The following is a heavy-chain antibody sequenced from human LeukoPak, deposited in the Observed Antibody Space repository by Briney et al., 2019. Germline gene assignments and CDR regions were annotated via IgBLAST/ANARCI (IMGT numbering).Heavy chain of an antibody. Sequence: GGSLRLSCAASGFTVSSNYMSWVRQAPGKGLEWVSIIYSDGSTFYADSVKGRFTISRDNSKNTLYLQMNSLRAEDTAVYYCARGGSYLSAFDIWGQGTMVTVSS. CDR3: ARGGSYLSAFDI. V-gene: IGHV3-53*01. D-gene: IGHD1-26*01. CDR1: GFTVSSNY. J-gene: IGHJ3*02. CDR2: IYSDGST.